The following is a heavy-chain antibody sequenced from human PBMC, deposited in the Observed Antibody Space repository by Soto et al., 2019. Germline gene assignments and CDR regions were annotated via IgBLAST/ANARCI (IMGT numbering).Heavy chain of an antibody. J-gene: IGHJ5*02. CDR2: IYYSGST. D-gene: IGHD3-3*01. V-gene: IGHV4-39*01. Sequence: SETLSLTCTVSGGSISSSSYYWGWIRQPPGKGLEWIGSIYYSGSTYYNPSLKSRVTISVDTSKNQFSLKLSSVTAADTAVYYCARTPDVLRFLNWFDPWGPGTLVTVSS. CDR3: ARTPDVLRFLNWFDP. CDR1: GGSISSSSYY.